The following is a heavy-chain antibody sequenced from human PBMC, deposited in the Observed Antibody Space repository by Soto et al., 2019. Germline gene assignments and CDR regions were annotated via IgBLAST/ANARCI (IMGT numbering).Heavy chain of an antibody. D-gene: IGHD2-8*01. J-gene: IGHJ4*02. CDR2: IWYDGSYT. Sequence: QVQLAESGGGVVQPGRSLRLYCAASGFSFNNHGMHWVRQAPGKGLEWVAVIWYDGSYTYYSDSVKGRFTISRDNSKNTLYLQMNSLRAEDTALYYCSRQHMVSYYSDSWGQGALGTVSS. CDR1: GFSFNNHG. V-gene: IGHV3-33*01. CDR3: SRQHMVSYYSDS.